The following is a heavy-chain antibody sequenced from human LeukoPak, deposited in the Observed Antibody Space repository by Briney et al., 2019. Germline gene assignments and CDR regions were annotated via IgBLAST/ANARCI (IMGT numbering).Heavy chain of an antibody. CDR1: GFPSSNYA. CDR2: FSESGDKT. V-gene: IGHV3-23*01. Sequence: QPGGSLRLSCPASGFPSSNYAMTWVRQAPGKGREWVSSFSESGDKTDYADSVRGRFTISRDNSQNTLYLQMNSLRVEDTALFYFAKQWVDCWGQGTLVTVSS. D-gene: IGHD1-26*01. J-gene: IGHJ4*02. CDR3: AKQWVDC.